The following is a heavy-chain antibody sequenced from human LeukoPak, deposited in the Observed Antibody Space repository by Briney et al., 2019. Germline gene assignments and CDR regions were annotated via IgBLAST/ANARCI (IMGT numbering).Heavy chain of an antibody. D-gene: IGHD1-1*01. CDR1: GFTFTNFW. V-gene: IGHV3-7*04. Sequence: GGSLRLSCAVSGFTFTNFWMSWVRQAPGRGLEWVANIHPDGNQKYHVESVKGRFTISRDNTKNLLFLQMDGLRVEDTAVYCCARGDDSSGDHWGQGTLVTVSS. CDR2: IHPDGNQK. CDR3: ARGDDSSGDH. J-gene: IGHJ4*02.